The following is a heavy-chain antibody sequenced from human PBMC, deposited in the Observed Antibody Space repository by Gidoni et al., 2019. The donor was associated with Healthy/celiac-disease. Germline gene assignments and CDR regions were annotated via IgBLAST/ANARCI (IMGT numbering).Heavy chain of an antibody. CDR2: IYPGDSET. CDR3: ARLGDIVVVVAATPHYYGMDV. J-gene: IGHJ6*04. CDR1: GYSFTSYW. V-gene: IGHV5-51*01. Sequence: EVQLVQSGAEVKKPGESLKISCKGSGYSFTSYWIGWGRQMPGKGLEWMGIIYPGDSETRYSPSFQGQVTISADKSISTAYLQWSSLKASDTAMYYCARLGDIVVVVAATPHYYGMDVWGKGTTVTVSS. D-gene: IGHD2-15*01.